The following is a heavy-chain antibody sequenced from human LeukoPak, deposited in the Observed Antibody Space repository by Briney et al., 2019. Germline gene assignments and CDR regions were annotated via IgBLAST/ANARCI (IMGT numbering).Heavy chain of an antibody. J-gene: IGHJ4*02. D-gene: IGHD3-22*01. V-gene: IGHV3-74*01. CDR2: INSDGSST. CDR3: ARVPTYYYDSSGLDY. Sequence: PGGSLRLSCAASGFTFSSYWMHWVRQAPGKGLVWVSRINSDGSSTSYADSVKGRFTISRDNAKNTLYLQMNSLRAKDTAVYYCARVPTYYYDSSGLDYWGQGTLVTVSS. CDR1: GFTFSSYW.